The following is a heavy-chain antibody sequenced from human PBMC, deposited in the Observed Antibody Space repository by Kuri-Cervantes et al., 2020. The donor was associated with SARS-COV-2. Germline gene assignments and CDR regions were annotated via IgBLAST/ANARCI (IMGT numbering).Heavy chain of an antibody. D-gene: IGHD3-3*01. J-gene: IGHJ6*03. V-gene: IGHV3-7*03. CDR3: ARRYTDVLGFLEWPGKTQYYYYIDV. CDR2: IKEDGSGQ. Sequence: GGSLRLPCAASGFIFSTFWMTWVRQAQGKGLEWVAKIKEDGSGQYYVDSVKGRFTISRDNAKNTLYLQMNSLRAEDTAEYYCARRYTDVLGFLEWPGKTQYYYYIDVWGKGTTVTVSS. CDR1: GFIFSTFW.